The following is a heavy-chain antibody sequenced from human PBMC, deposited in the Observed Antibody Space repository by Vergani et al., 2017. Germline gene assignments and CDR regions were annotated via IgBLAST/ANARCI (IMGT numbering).Heavy chain of an antibody. CDR1: GGSISSYY. V-gene: IGHV4-59*01. D-gene: IGHD2-2*01. Sequence: QVQLQESGPGLVKPSETLSLTCTVSGGSISSYYWSWIRQPPGKGLEWIGYIYYSGSTNYNPSLKSRVTISVDTSKNQFSLKLSSVTAADTAVYYCARVDCSSTSCYDYYYYMDVWGKGTTVTVSS. CDR2: IYYSGST. J-gene: IGHJ6*03. CDR3: ARVDCSSTSCYDYYYYMDV.